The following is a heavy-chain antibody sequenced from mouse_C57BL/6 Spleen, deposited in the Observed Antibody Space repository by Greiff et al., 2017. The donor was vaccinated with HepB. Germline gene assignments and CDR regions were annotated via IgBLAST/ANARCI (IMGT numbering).Heavy chain of an antibody. CDR3: TRDGSSYAMDY. CDR1: GFTFSSYA. CDR2: ISSGDDYI. Sequence: LFNPLFSLKLSFAASGFTFSSYAMSWVRPTPEKRLEWVAYISSGDDYIYYADTVKGRFTISRDNARNTLYLQMSSLKSEDTAMYYCTRDGSSYAMDYWGQGTSVTVSS. J-gene: IGHJ4*01. V-gene: IGHV5-9-1*02. D-gene: IGHD1-1*01.